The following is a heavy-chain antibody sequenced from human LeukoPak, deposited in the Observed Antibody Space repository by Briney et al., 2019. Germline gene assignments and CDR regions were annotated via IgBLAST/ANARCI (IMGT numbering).Heavy chain of an antibody. D-gene: IGHD3-22*01. Sequence: GGSLRLSCAASGFTFSSYAMHWVRQAPGKGLEWVAVISYDGSNKYYADSVKGRFTISRDNSKNTLYLQMNSLRAEGTAVYYCAHSSGYYWSVGYFDYWGQGTLVTVSS. CDR2: ISYDGSNK. CDR1: GFTFSSYA. V-gene: IGHV3-30-3*01. CDR3: AHSSGYYWSVGYFDY. J-gene: IGHJ4*02.